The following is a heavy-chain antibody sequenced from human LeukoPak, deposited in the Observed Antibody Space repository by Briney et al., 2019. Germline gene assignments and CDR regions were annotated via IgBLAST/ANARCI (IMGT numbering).Heavy chain of an antibody. CDR1: GYSFTCYY. CDR2: INPDSGGT. Sequence: GASVKVSCKASGYSFTCYYVHWVRQAPGQGLEWMGWINPDSGGTNFAQKFQGRVTLTRDTSISTAYMELSRLTSDDTAVYFCARDAISRGIIDYWGQGTLVTVSS. J-gene: IGHJ4*02. D-gene: IGHD3-10*01. V-gene: IGHV1-2*02. CDR3: ARDAISRGIIDY.